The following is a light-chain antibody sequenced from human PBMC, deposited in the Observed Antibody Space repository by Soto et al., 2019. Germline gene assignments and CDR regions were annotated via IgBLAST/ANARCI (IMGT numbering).Light chain of an antibody. V-gene: IGKV1-5*01. CDR1: PSISSW. CDR2: DAS. CDR3: QQYNSYPWT. J-gene: IGKJ1*01. Sequence: DIQMTQSPSPLSASVGDRVTITCRASPSISSWLAWYQQKPGKAPKLLIYDASSLESGVPSRFSGSGSGTEFTLTISSLQPDDFATYYCQQYNSYPWTFGQGTKVEIK.